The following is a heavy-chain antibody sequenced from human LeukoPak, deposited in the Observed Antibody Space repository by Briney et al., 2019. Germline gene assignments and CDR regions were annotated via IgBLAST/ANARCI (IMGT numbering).Heavy chain of an antibody. Sequence: GGSLRLSCAASGFTVTRSGINWVRQAPGKGLEWVSSITNSGLYIYYARSVQGRFTISRDSAKNSLYLQMNSLRAEDTAVYYCAKAGGGFSLNYWGQGTLVTVSS. CDR1: GFTVTRSG. CDR3: AKAGGGFSLNY. J-gene: IGHJ4*02. V-gene: IGHV3-21*01. D-gene: IGHD3-16*01. CDR2: ITNSGLYI.